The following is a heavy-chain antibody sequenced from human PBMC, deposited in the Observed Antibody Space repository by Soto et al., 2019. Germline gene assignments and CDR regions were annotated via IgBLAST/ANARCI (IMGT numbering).Heavy chain of an antibody. CDR3: ARGLPYYDILTGYYNGGVDY. CDR1: GGSISSGGYY. V-gene: IGHV4-31*03. J-gene: IGHJ4*02. D-gene: IGHD3-9*01. CDR2: IYYSGST. Sequence: QVQLQESGPGLVKPSQTLSLTCTVSGGSISSGGYYWSWIRQHPGKGLEWIGYIYYSGSTYYNPSLKSRVTISVDTSKNQFSLKLSSVTAADTAVYYCARGLPYYDILTGYYNGGVDYWGQGTLVTVSS.